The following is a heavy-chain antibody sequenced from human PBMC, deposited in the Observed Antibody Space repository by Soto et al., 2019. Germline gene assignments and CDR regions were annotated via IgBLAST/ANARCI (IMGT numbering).Heavy chain of an antibody. Sequence: SETLSLTCTVSGGSISSYYWSWIRQPPGKGLEWIGYIYYSGSTNYNPSLKSRVTISVDTSKNQFSLKLSSVTAADTAVYYCARHSHYGSGSWGYYFDYWGQGTLVTVSS. J-gene: IGHJ4*02. CDR1: GGSISSYY. V-gene: IGHV4-59*08. CDR3: ARHSHYGSGSWGYYFDY. CDR2: IYYSGST. D-gene: IGHD3-10*01.